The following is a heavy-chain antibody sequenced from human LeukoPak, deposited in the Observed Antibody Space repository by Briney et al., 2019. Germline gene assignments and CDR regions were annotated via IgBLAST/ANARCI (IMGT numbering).Heavy chain of an antibody. CDR1: GGSISSSNW. CDR3: ARITYYYGSGSYYISPYYYYMDV. CDR2: IYHSGST. J-gene: IGHJ6*03. V-gene: IGHV4-4*02. Sequence: SGTLSLTCAVSGGSISSSNWWSWVRQPPGKGLEWIGEIYHSGSTNYNPSLKSRVTISVDKSKNQFSLNVSSVTAADTAVYYCARITYYYGSGSYYISPYYYYMDVWGKGTTVTISS. D-gene: IGHD3-10*01.